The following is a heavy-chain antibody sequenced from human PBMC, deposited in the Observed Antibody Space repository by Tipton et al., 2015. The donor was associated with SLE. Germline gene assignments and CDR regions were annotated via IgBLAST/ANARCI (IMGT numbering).Heavy chain of an antibody. CDR1: GGSISSGYYY. Sequence: TLSLTCAVSGGSISSGYYYWSWIRQPAGKGLEWIGRIYTSGATDDNPSLKSRVTMSVDMSKNQIFLKMTSVTAADSAVYFCARVWLNNAFDIWGQGTRVTVSS. CDR2: IYTSGAT. J-gene: IGHJ3*02. D-gene: IGHD2/OR15-2a*01. V-gene: IGHV4-61*02. CDR3: ARVWLNNAFDI.